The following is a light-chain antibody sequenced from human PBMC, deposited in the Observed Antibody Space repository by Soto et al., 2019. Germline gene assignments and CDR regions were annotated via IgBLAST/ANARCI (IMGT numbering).Light chain of an antibody. J-gene: IGLJ3*02. Sequence: QSVLTQPPSASGTPGQRVTISCSGSSSNIGSNTVNWNQQLPGTAPKLLIYTNNHRPSGVPDRFSGSKSGTSASLAISGLQSEDEADYYCASWDDSLNGPVFGGGTQLTVL. CDR3: ASWDDSLNGPV. CDR2: TNN. V-gene: IGLV1-44*01. CDR1: SSNIGSNT.